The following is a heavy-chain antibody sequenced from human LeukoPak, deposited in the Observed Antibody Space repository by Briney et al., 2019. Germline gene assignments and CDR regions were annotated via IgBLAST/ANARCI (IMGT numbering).Heavy chain of an antibody. CDR2: IYYSGST. D-gene: IGHD3-3*01. CDR3: ARANITYYDFWSGYFESWSLFDY. V-gene: IGHV4-59*08. Sequence: SETLSLTCTVSGGSISGYYWTWIRQPPGKGLEWIGYIYYSGSTYYNPSLKSRVTISVDTSKNQFSLKLSSVTAADTAVYYCARANITYYDFWSGYFESWSLFDYWGQGTLVTVSS. J-gene: IGHJ4*02. CDR1: GGSISGYY.